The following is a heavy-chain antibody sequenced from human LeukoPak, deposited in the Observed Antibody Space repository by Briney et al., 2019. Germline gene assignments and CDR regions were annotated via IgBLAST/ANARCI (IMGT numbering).Heavy chain of an antibody. Sequence: SKTLSLTCTVSGGSISSYYWSWIRQPPGKGLEWIGYIYYSGSTNYNPSLKSRVTISVDTSKNQFSLKLSSVTAADTAVYYCARGRAAAGDFDYWGQGTLVTVSS. V-gene: IGHV4-59*01. D-gene: IGHD6-13*01. CDR1: GGSISSYY. CDR3: ARGRAAAGDFDY. J-gene: IGHJ4*02. CDR2: IYYSGST.